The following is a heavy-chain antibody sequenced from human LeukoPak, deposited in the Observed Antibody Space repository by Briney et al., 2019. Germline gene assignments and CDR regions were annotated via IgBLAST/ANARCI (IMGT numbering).Heavy chain of an antibody. D-gene: IGHD1-26*01. CDR1: GFTFSSYS. J-gene: IGHJ5*02. Sequence: PGGSLRLSCAASGFTFSSYSMNWVRQAPGKGLECVSSISSSSSYIYYADSVKGRFTISRDNAKNSLYLRMNSLRAEDTAVYYCARGGGVSVGRPENWFDPWGQGTLVTVSS. CDR2: ISSSSSYI. CDR3: ARGGGVSVGRPENWFDP. V-gene: IGHV3-21*01.